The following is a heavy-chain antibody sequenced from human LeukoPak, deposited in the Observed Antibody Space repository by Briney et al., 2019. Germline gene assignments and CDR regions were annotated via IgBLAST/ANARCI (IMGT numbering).Heavy chain of an antibody. J-gene: IGHJ4*02. CDR2: IYSGGST. D-gene: IGHD3-10*01. Sequence: ETLSLTCAVYGGSFSGYYWSWVRQAPGKGLEWVSVIYSGGSTYYADSVKGRFTISRDNSKNTLYLQMNSLRAEDTAVYYCARGVVRGGVGYLFDYWGQGTLVTVSS. V-gene: IGHV3-53*01. CDR3: ARGVVRGGVGYLFDY. CDR1: GGSFSGYY.